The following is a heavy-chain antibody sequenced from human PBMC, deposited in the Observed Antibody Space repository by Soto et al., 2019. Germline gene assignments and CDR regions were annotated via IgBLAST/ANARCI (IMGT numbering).Heavy chain of an antibody. V-gene: IGHV1-3*01. CDR2: INAANGDT. D-gene: IGHD6-13*01. CDR3: VRRHVSATGIDWFDP. Sequence: ASVKVSCKASGYTFTSYGIHWVRQAPGQRFEWMGWINAANGDTKYSPKFQGRVTITRDTSASTAYMELSSLRSEDTAVYYCVRRHVSATGIDWFDPWGQGTLVTAPQ. CDR1: GYTFTSYG. J-gene: IGHJ5*02.